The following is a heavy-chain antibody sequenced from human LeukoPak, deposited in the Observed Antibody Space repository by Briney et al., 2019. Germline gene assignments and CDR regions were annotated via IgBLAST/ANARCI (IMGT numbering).Heavy chain of an antibody. CDR3: ARGSGSYSFNLLGFDP. CDR2: IRSSSNII. Sequence: GGSLRLSCAASGFTFSSYSMNWVRQAPGKGLEWVSYIRSSSNIIYYADSVKGRFTISRDNTKNSLYLQMNSLRAEDTAVYYCARGSGSYSFNLLGFDPWGQGTLVTVSS. J-gene: IGHJ5*02. CDR1: GFTFSSYS. D-gene: IGHD1-26*01. V-gene: IGHV3-48*04.